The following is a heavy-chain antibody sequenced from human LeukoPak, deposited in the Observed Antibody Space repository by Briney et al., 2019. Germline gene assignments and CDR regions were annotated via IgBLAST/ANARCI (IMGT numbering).Heavy chain of an antibody. CDR3: AKETRYSSSWRSYYYYGMDV. J-gene: IGHJ6*02. D-gene: IGHD6-13*01. V-gene: IGHV3-30*18. CDR1: GFTFSSYG. Sequence: GGSLRLSCVTSGFTFSSYGMHWVRQAPGKGLEWVAVISYDGSNKYYADSVKGRSTISRDNSKNTLYLQMNSLRAEDTAVYYCAKETRYSSSWRSYYYYGMDVWGQGTTVTVSS. CDR2: ISYDGSNK.